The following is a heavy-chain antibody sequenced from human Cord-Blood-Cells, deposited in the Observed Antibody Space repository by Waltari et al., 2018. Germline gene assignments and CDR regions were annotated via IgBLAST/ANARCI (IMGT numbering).Heavy chain of an antibody. J-gene: IGHJ4*02. CDR1: GGSFSGYY. CDR3: AREDRGSGSYDY. CDR2: INHSGST. V-gene: IGHV4-34*01. Sequence: QVQLQQWGAGLLKPSETLSLTCAVYGGSFSGYYWSWIRQPPGKGLEWIGEINHSGSTNYHPSLKSRVTISVDTSKNQFSLKLSSVTAADTAVYYCAREDRGSGSYDYWGQGTLVTVSS. D-gene: IGHD3-10*01.